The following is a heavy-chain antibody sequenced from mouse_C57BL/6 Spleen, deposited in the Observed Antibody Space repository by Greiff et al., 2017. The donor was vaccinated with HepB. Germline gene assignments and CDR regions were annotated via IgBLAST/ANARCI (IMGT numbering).Heavy chain of an antibody. CDR2: ISSGGSYT. J-gene: IGHJ4*01. D-gene: IGHD2-1*01. V-gene: IGHV5-6*02. Sequence: EVKLMQSGGDLVKPGGSLKLSCAASGYTFSSYGMSWVRQTPDKRLEWVATISSGGSYTYYPDSVKGRVTNSRDNAKNTLYLQMSSLKSEDTAMYYCARRDGNYDAMDCWGQGTSVTVSS. CDR3: ARRDGNYDAMDC. CDR1: GYTFSSYG.